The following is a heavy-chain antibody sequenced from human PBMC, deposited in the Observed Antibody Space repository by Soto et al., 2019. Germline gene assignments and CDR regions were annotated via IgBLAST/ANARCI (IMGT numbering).Heavy chain of an antibody. CDR3: AKDVFAPGTYVVFDY. CDR1: GFTFSSYA. J-gene: IGHJ4*02. Sequence: GWSLKLSCAAAGFTFSSYAMSWVRQAPGEGLEWVSTISGSGGSTYYADSVKVRFTVSRDSSKNTLYLQMNSLRAEDTAVYYCAKDVFAPGTYVVFDYWGQGILVTVSS. D-gene: IGHD3-10*01. CDR2: ISGSGGST. V-gene: IGHV3-23*01.